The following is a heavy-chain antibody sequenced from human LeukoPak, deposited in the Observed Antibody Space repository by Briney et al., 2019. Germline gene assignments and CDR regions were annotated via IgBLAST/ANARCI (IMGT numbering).Heavy chain of an antibody. Sequence: SQTLSLTCAVSGGSISSGGYSWSWIRQPPGKGLEWIGYIYHSGSTYYNPSLKSRVTISVDRSKNQFSLKLSSVTAADTAVYYCARGRVAGFDCWGQGTLVTVSS. CDR2: IYHSGST. CDR3: ARGRVAGFDC. J-gene: IGHJ4*02. D-gene: IGHD2-15*01. CDR1: GGSISSGGYS. V-gene: IGHV4-30-2*01.